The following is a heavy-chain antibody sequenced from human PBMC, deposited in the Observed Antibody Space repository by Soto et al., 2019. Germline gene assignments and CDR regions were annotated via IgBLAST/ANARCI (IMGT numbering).Heavy chain of an antibody. Sequence: GASVKVSCKASGGTFSSYAVSWVRQAPGQGLEWMGGIIPIFGTANYAQKFQGRVTITADESTSTAYMELSSLRSEDTAVYYCAASQGRFTAMVFYYGMDVWGQGTTITVSS. CDR3: AASQGRFTAMVFYYGMDV. CDR1: GGTFSSYA. D-gene: IGHD5-18*01. V-gene: IGHV1-69*13. J-gene: IGHJ6*02. CDR2: IIPIFGTA.